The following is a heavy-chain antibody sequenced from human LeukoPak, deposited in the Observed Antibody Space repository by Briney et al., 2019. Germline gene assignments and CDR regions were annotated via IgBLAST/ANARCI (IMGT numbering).Heavy chain of an antibody. CDR2: INPDSGGT. CDR3: ARRALFGDSGYDYNWFDP. CDR1: GYTFTDYY. Sequence: ASVKVSCKAAGYTFTDYYMHWVRQAPGQGFEWMGWINPDSGGTNYAQKFQGRVTMTRDTSISTAYMELSRLRSNDTAVYYCARRALFGDSGYDYNWFDPWGQGTLVTVSS. J-gene: IGHJ5*02. D-gene: IGHD5-12*01. V-gene: IGHV1-2*02.